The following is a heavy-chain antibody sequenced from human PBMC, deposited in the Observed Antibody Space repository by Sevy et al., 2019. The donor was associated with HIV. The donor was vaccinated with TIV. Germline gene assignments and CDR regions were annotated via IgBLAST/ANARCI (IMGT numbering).Heavy chain of an antibody. Sequence: SETLSLTCTVSGGSISSSSYYWGWIRQPPGKGLEWIGSIYYSGSTYYNPSLKSRVTISVDTSKNQFSRKLSSVTAADTAVYYCARLKGMKNGMDVWGQGTTVIVSS. CDR3: ARLKGMKNGMDV. CDR2: IYYSGST. CDR1: GGSISSSSYY. J-gene: IGHJ6*02. D-gene: IGHD6-13*01. V-gene: IGHV4-39*01.